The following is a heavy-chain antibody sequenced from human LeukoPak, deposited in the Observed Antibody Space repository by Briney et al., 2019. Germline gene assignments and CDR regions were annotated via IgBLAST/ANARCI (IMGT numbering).Heavy chain of an antibody. V-gene: IGHV1-46*03. D-gene: IGHD2-15*01. Sequence: ASVKVSCKASGYTFTSYYMHWVRQAPGQGLEWMGIINPSGGSTSYAQKFQGRVTMTRDMSTSTVYMELSSLRSEDTAVYYCRTGYCSGGSCYNWFDPWGQGTLVTVSS. CDR2: INPSGGST. CDR1: GYTFTSYY. J-gene: IGHJ5*02. CDR3: RTGYCSGGSCYNWFDP.